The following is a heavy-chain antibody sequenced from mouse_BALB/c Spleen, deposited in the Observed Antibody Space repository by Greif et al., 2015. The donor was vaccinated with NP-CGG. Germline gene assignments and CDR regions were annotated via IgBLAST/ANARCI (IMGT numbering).Heavy chain of an antibody. D-gene: IGHD1-1*02. Sequence: VQLQQSGAELAKPGASVKMSCKASGYTFTSYWMHWVKQRPGQGLEWIGYINPSTGYTEYNQKFKDKATLTADKSSSPGFIPLRRLTSDVFAGFFWSRGWWPFAFLGQGTLVTVSA. CDR3: SRGWWPFAF. CDR1: GYTFTSYW. CDR2: INPSTGYT. J-gene: IGHJ3*01. V-gene: IGHV1-7*01.